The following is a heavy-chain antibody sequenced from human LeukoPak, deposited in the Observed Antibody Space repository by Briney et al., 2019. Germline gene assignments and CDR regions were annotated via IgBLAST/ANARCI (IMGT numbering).Heavy chain of an antibody. V-gene: IGHV3-48*03. D-gene: IGHD3-10*01. CDR3: ARGGITMVRGVTEFDY. CDR2: ISSSGSTI. J-gene: IGHJ4*02. CDR1: GFTFSSYE. Sequence: QPGGSLRLSCAASGFTFSSYEMNWVRQAPGKGLEWVSYISSSGSTIYYADSVKGRFTISRDSAKNSLYLQMNSLRAEDTAVYYCARGGITMVRGVTEFDYWGQGTLVTVSS.